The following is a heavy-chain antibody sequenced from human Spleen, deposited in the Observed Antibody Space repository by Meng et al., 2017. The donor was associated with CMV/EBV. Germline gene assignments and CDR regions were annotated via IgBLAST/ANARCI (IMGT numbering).Heavy chain of an antibody. J-gene: IGHJ3*02. CDR3: ARLAGDSSSYYGADGFDI. CDR1: GFTFSTYA. D-gene: IGHD3-22*01. CDR2: LPYDGSNK. V-gene: IGHV3-30*04. Sequence: GESLKISCAASGFTFSTYAMHWVRQAPGKGLEWVAVLPYDGSNKYYADSVKGRFTISRDNSKNTLYLQMDSLRAEDTAVYHCARLAGDSSSYYGADGFDIWGQGTMVTVSS.